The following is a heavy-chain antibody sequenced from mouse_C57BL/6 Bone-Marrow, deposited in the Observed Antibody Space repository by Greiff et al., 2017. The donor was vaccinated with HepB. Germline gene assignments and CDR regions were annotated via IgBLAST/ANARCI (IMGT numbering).Heavy chain of an antibody. V-gene: IGHV5-9*01. D-gene: IGHD3-1*01. J-gene: IGHJ2*01. CDR2: ISGGGGNT. Sequence: EVKLVESGGGLVKPGGSLKLSCAASGFTFSSYTMSWVRQTPEKRLEWVATISGGGGNTYYSDSVKGRFTISRDNAKKTLYLQMSRLRSEDTALYYCARQGSGFDYWGQGTPLTVSS. CDR3: ARQGSGFDY. CDR1: GFTFSSYT.